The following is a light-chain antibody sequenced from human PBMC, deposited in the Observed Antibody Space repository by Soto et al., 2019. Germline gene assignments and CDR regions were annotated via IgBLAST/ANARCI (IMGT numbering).Light chain of an antibody. V-gene: IGKV3-20*01. CDR3: QQYGSSPLT. CDR1: QSVSSSY. CDR2: GAS. Sequence: EIVMTQSPGTLSLSPGERATFSCRASQSVSSSYIAWYQQKRGQAPRRLIYGASIRATGIPDRFSGSGSGTDFTLTISRLEPEDFALYHCQQYGSSPLTVGGGTKLDSK. J-gene: IGKJ4*01.